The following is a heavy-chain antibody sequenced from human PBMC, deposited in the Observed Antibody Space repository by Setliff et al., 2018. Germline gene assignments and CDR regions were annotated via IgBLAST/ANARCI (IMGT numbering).Heavy chain of an antibody. CDR1: GGSISSSIYY. V-gene: IGHV4-39*07. D-gene: IGHD6-6*01. CDR3: ARISQLVVLSLYYYYGMDV. J-gene: IGHJ6*02. Sequence: KTSETLSLTCTVSGGSISSSIYYWGWIRQPPGKGLEWIGSIYYSGSTYYNPSLKSRVTISVDTSKNQFSLKLSSVTAADTAVYYCARISQLVVLSLYYYYGMDVWGQGTTVTVSS. CDR2: IYYSGST.